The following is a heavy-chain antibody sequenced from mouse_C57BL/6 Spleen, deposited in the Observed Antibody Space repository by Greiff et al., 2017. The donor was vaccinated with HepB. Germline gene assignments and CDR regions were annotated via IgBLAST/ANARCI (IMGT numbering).Heavy chain of an antibody. CDR1: GFNIKDDY. CDR2: IDPENGDT. J-gene: IGHJ4*01. Sequence: EVQVVESGAELVRPGASVKLSCTASGFNIKDDYMHWVKQRPEQGLEWIGWIDPENGDTEYASKFQGKATITADTSSNTAYLQLSSLTSEDTAVYYCTTEGYGSYYAMDYWGQGTSVTVSS. V-gene: IGHV14-4*01. D-gene: IGHD2-10*02. CDR3: TTEGYGSYYAMDY.